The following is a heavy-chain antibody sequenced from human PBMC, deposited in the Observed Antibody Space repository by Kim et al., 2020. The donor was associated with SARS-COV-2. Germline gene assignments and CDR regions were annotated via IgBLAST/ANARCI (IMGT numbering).Heavy chain of an antibody. CDR1: GDSISSSSSY. Sequence: SETLSLTCTVSGDSISSSSSYWGWIRQPPGKGLEWIESISDSGSTFNNPSLKSRVTISVVRSKNQFSLKLSSVTAADTVVYYCARHVPNSSGRFDYWGQGTLLTVSS. J-gene: IGHJ4*02. D-gene: IGHD6-19*01. CDR2: ISDSGST. V-gene: IGHV4-39*01. CDR3: ARHVPNSSGRFDY.